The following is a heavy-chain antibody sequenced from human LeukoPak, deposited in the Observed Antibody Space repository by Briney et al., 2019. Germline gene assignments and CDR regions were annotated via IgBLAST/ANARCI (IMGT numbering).Heavy chain of an antibody. D-gene: IGHD6-13*01. CDR2: VYYRGST. V-gene: IGHV4-59*01. CDR3: ARDMTRAVPIPGTYYYAYAMDV. Sequence: SETLSLTCTVSGGSISSYFWNWIRQSPGKGLEWVGYVYYRGSTNYNPSLKSRVTISVDTSQIQFSLELSSVTAADTAVYYCARDMTRAVPIPGTYYYAYAMDVWGQGTTVTVSS. CDR1: GGSISSYF. J-gene: IGHJ6*02.